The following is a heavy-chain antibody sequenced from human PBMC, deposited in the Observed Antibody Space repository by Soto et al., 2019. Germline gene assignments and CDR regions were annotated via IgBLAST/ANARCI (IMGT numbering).Heavy chain of an antibody. Sequence: PSETLSLTCTVSGGSVSNSNYYWGWIRQSPGKGPEWIGSVYYRGRSYSKSSVKSRVTISVDTSKNQFSLNLNSVTASDTAVYFCVSQRTSVLTQAYFDYWGPGALVTVSS. D-gene: IGHD2-8*01. CDR3: VSQRTSVLTQAYFDY. V-gene: IGHV4-39*01. CDR1: GGSVSNSNYY. J-gene: IGHJ4*02. CDR2: VYYRGRS.